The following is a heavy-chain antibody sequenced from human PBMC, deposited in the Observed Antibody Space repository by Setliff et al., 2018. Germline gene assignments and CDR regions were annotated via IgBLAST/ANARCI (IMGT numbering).Heavy chain of an antibody. D-gene: IGHD3-10*01. J-gene: IGHJ4*02. V-gene: IGHV4-59*08. CDR3: ARQPSSGAYYNPRPYYFDY. Sequence: KPSETLSLTCTVSGGGSINNYYWSWVRQSPGKGLEWIGFVHFGGDTNYNPSLKSRVTMSADTSNNQFSLNLRSVTAADTAVYFCARQPSSGAYYNPRPYYFDYWGQGTPVTVSS. CDR2: VHFGGDT. CDR1: GGGSINNYY.